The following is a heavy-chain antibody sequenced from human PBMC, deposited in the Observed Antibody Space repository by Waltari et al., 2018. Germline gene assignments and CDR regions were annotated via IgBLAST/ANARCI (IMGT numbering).Heavy chain of an antibody. Sequence: QVQLQESGPGLVKPSQTLSLTCTVSGGSISSGSYYWSWIRQPAGKGLEWIGRIYTSGSTNYNPSLKSRVTISVDTSKNQFSLKLSSVTAADTAVYYCARAPQLWTGSDYWGQGTLVTVSS. CDR3: ARAPQLWTGSDY. CDR1: GGSISSGSYY. D-gene: IGHD3-9*01. J-gene: IGHJ4*02. V-gene: IGHV4-61*02. CDR2: IYTSGST.